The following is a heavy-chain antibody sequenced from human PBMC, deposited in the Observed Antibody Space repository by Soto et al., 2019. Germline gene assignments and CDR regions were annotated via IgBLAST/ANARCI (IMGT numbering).Heavy chain of an antibody. Sequence: GGSLRLSCAASGFTFSDYYVSWIRQAPGKGLERVSYISSSGSTIYYADSVKGRFTISRDNAKNSLYLQMNSLRAEDTAVYYCAPDPGLYYDFWSGYPYGMDVWGQGTTVTVSS. V-gene: IGHV3-11*01. J-gene: IGHJ6*02. CDR3: APDPGLYYDFWSGYPYGMDV. D-gene: IGHD3-3*01. CDR2: ISSSGSTI. CDR1: GFTFSDYY.